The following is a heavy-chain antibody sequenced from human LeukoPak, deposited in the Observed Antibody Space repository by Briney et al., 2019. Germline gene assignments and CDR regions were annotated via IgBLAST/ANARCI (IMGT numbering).Heavy chain of an antibody. D-gene: IGHD3-22*01. J-gene: IGHJ5*02. Sequence: SQTLSLTCAVSGGSISSGGYSWSWIRQPPGKGLEWIGYIYYSGSTYYNPSLKSRVTISVDTSKNQFSLKLSSVTAADTAVYYCARDCSSGYKDYNWFDPWGQGTLVTVSS. V-gene: IGHV4-30-4*07. CDR3: ARDCSSGYKDYNWFDP. CDR1: GGSISSGGYS. CDR2: IYYSGST.